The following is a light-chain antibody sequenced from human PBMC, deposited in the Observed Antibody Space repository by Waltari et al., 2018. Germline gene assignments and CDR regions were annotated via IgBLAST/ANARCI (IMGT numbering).Light chain of an antibody. CDR3: QQHRDWPIT. J-gene: IGKJ5*01. Sequence: EVVLTQSPAPLSLSPGERATLSCRTSQNVINFLAWYQQKPGRAPRLLIYDASQRATGIPARFSGSGSGTDFTLTISSLEPEDFAVYYCQQHRDWPITFGQGTRLDIQ. CDR1: QNVINF. CDR2: DAS. V-gene: IGKV3-11*01.